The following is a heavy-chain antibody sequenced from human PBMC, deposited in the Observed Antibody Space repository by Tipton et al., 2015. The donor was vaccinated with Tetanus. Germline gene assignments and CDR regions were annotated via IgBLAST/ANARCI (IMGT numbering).Heavy chain of an antibody. CDR3: ARSHYDFWSSDSYYYGMDV. CDR1: TDTFSNYY. CDR2: INPTDSST. D-gene: IGHD3-3*01. Sequence: QSGAEVKKPGASVKVSCKAPTDTFSNYYMHWVRQAPGQGLEWVGLINPTDSSTDYAQKLQGRITLTRDTSTSTVYMQLSSLRSEDTAVYYCARSHYDFWSSDSYYYGMDVWGQGTTVTVSS. J-gene: IGHJ6*02. V-gene: IGHV1-46*04.